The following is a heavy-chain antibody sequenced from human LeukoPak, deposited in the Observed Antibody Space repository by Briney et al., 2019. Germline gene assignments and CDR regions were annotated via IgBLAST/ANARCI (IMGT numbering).Heavy chain of an antibody. CDR2: MDDNSGDT. CDR3: ARDGPIDAFDI. CDR1: GYTFNDYL. J-gene: IGHJ3*02. Sequence: ASVKVSCKPSGYTFNDYLMHWVRQAPGQGLEWMGWMDDNSGDTSYAQKFQGRVTMARDTSISTAYMEPSRLGSDATAVYYCARDGPIDAFDIWGQGTMVTVSP. V-gene: IGHV1-2*02.